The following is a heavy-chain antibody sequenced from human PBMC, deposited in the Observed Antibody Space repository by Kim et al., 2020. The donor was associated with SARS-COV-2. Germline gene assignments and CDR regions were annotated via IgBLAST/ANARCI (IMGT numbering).Heavy chain of an antibody. CDR2: IIPIFGTA. Sequence: SVKVSCKASGGTFSSYAISWVRQAPGQGLEWMGGIIPIFGTANYAQKFQGRVTITADESTSTAYMELSSLRSEDTAVYYCASSRVFVSPRESYDILTGYYQPEHTYYYYGMDVWGQGTTVTVSS. CDR1: GGTFSSYA. J-gene: IGHJ6*02. D-gene: IGHD3-9*01. V-gene: IGHV1-69*13. CDR3: ASSRVFVSPRESYDILTGYYQPEHTYYYYGMDV.